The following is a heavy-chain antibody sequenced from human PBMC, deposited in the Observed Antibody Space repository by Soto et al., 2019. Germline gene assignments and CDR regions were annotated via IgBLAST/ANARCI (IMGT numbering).Heavy chain of an antibody. D-gene: IGHD3-22*01. Sequence: ASVKVSCKASGYTFTSYYMQWVRQAPGQGLEWMGIINPSGGSTSYAQKFQGRVTMTRDTSTSTVYMELSSLRSEDTAVYYCARDCYDSSGYSPDAFDIWGQGTMVTVSS. V-gene: IGHV1-46*01. CDR1: GYTFTSYY. J-gene: IGHJ3*02. CDR3: ARDCYDSSGYSPDAFDI. CDR2: INPSGGST.